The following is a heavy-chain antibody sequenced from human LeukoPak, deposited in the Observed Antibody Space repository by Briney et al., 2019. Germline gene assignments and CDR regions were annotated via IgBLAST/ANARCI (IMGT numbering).Heavy chain of an antibody. V-gene: IGHV3-21*01. D-gene: IGHD2-15*01. CDR2: ISSISSYI. CDR3: ARDGPGDIVVVVAAQDDAFDI. Sequence: GGSLRLSCAASGFPFSSYSMNWVRQAPGKGLEWVSSISSISSYIYYADSVKGRFTISRDNAKNSLYLQMNSLRAEDTAVYYCARDGPGDIVVVVAAQDDAFDIWGQGTMVTVSS. J-gene: IGHJ3*02. CDR1: GFPFSSYS.